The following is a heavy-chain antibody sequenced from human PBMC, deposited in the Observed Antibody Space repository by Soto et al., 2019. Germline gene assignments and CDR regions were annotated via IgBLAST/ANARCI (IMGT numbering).Heavy chain of an antibody. V-gene: IGHV4-59*08. Sequence: SETLSLTCTVSGDSITNYYWNWIRQPPGKGLEWIGYFSNSRTTNYNPSLKSRVTISADTSKNQFFLKLTSVTAADTAVYYCGRHLFSDVWGQGTTVTVSS. CDR3: GRHLFSDV. CDR2: FSNSRTT. J-gene: IGHJ6*02. CDR1: GDSITNYY. D-gene: IGHD2-21*01.